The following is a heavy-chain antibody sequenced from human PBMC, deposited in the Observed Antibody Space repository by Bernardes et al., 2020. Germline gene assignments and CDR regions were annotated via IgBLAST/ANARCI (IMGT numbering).Heavy chain of an antibody. V-gene: IGHV4-59*01. J-gene: IGHJ4*02. CDR3: ARGGTAVNGFDY. CDR2: VYYTGTT. Sequence: SETLSLTRSVSGGAIGSYYWSWIRQPPGKRLEWIGYVYYTGTTNYNPSLKSRVTISVDTSKNQFSLKLSSVTAADTAMYYCARGGTAVNGFDYWGQGTLVTVSS. CDR1: GGAIGSYY. D-gene: IGHD4-17*01.